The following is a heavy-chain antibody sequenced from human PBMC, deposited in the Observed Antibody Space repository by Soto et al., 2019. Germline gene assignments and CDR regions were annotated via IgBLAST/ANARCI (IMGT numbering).Heavy chain of an antibody. D-gene: IGHD6-25*01. CDR2: MNPNSGNT. CDR3: ARRLAAAGVLPDF. J-gene: IGHJ4*02. Sequence: QVQLVQSGAEVEKPGASVKVSCKASGYTFTSYDINWVRQVTGQGLEWMGWMNPNSGNTGYAQKFQGRVTMTRDTSISTAFMELSSLRSEDTAVYYCARRLAAAGVLPDFWGQGTLVTVSS. CDR1: GYTFTSYD. V-gene: IGHV1-8*01.